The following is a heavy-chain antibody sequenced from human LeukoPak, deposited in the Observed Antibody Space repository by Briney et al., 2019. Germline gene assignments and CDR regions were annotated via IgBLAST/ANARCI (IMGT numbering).Heavy chain of an antibody. J-gene: IGHJ4*02. CDR1: GFTFSSYS. CDR3: ARDRLRTGTPYYFDY. V-gene: IGHV3-48*01. D-gene: IGHD1-1*01. Sequence: GGSLRLSCAASGFTFSSYSMNWVRQAPGKGLEWVSYISSSSSTIYYADSVKGRFTISRDNAKNSLYLQMNSLRAEDTAVYYCARDRLRTGTPYYFDYWGQGTLVTVSS. CDR2: ISSSSSTI.